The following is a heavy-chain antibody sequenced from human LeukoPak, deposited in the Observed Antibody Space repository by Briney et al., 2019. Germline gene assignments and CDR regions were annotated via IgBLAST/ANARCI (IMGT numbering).Heavy chain of an antibody. D-gene: IGHD3-10*01. CDR2: IIPIFGTA. CDR3: ARTRLDYYGSGSYY. V-gene: IGHV1-69*13. J-gene: IGHJ4*02. CDR1: GGAFSSYA. Sequence: ASVKVSCKASGGAFSSYAISWVRQAPGQGLEWMGGIIPIFGTANYAQKFQGRVTITADESTSTAYMELSSLRSEDTAVYYCARTRLDYYGSGSYYWGQGTLVTVSS.